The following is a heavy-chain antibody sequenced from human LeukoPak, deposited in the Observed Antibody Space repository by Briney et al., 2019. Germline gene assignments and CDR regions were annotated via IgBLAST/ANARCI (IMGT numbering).Heavy chain of an antibody. J-gene: IGHJ6*03. CDR3: ARVRSIAAPGHYYYYMDV. D-gene: IGHD6-6*01. V-gene: IGHV4-39*07. CDR2: IYYSGST. Sequence: SETLSLTCTVSGGSISSSSYYWGWIRQPPGKGLEWIGSIYYSGSTYYNPSLKSRVTISVDTSKNQFSLKLSSVTAADTAVYYCARVRSIAAPGHYYYYMDVWGKGTTVTVSS. CDR1: GGSISSSSYY.